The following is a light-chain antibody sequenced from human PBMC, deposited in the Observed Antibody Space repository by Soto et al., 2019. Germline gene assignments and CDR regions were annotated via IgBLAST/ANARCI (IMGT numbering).Light chain of an antibody. CDR2: DVS. CDR3: SSYTSSGTPVV. CDR1: SSDVGTYTY. Sequence: QSVLTQPASVSESPGQSITISCTGTSSDVGTYTYVSWYQQHPGKAPKLVIYDVSNRPSGVTNRFSGSKSGNTASLTISGLQADDEAHYFCSSYTSSGTPVVFGGGTKLTVL. J-gene: IGLJ2*01. V-gene: IGLV2-14*03.